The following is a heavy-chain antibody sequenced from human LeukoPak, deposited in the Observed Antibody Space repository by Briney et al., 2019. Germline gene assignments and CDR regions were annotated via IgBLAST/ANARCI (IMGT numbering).Heavy chain of an antibody. Sequence: PGGSLRLSCAASGFTFSSYSMNWVRQAPGKGLEWVGRIQRETDGGTTDYAAPMKGRFTISRDDSKMMLYLQMNSLRTEDTAVYFCTTVLGGLRFFDHWAREPRSPSPQ. V-gene: IGHV3-15*05. J-gene: IGHJ4*02. CDR3: TTVLGGLRFFDH. CDR1: GFTFSSYS. CDR2: IQRETDGGTT.